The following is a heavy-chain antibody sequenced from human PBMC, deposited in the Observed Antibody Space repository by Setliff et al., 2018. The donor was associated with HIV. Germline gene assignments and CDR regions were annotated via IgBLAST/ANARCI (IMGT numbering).Heavy chain of an antibody. J-gene: IGHJ3*01. CDR1: GGSFRNYA. V-gene: IGHV1-69*06. CDR2: IIPLLGTP. CDR3: ARDRSGIAVAASDAFDV. Sequence: ASVKVSCKASGGSFRNYAINWVRQAPGQGLEWMGGIIPLLGTPNYAHKFQGRVTITADKYSSTVYMELSSLRSEDSAVFYCARDRSGIAVAASDAFDVWGQGTMVTVSS. D-gene: IGHD6-19*01.